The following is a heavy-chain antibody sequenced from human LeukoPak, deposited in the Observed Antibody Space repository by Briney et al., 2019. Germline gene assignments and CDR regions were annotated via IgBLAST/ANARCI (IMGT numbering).Heavy chain of an antibody. V-gene: IGHV3-33*06. J-gene: IGHJ4*02. CDR3: AKGHGYGSGSYFDY. CDR2: IWYDGSNK. Sequence: GGSLRLSCAASGFTFSSYGMHWVRQAPGKGLEWVAVIWYDGSNKYYADSVKGRFTISRDNSKNTLYLQMNSLRAEDTAVYYCAKGHGYGSGSYFDYWGQGTLVTVSS. CDR1: GFTFSSYG. D-gene: IGHD3-10*01.